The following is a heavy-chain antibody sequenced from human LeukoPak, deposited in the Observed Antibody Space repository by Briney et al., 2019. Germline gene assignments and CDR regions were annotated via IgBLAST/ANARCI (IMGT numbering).Heavy chain of an antibody. CDR2: IYTNGNT. CDR1: GGSISSGSYF. Sequence: KPSETLSLTCTVSGGSISSGSYFWSWIRQPAGKGLEWIGRIYTNGNTNYNPSLKSRVIISIDASKSQFSLDLSSVTAADTAVYYCARLSTHRDFDYWGQGTLVTVSS. J-gene: IGHJ4*02. V-gene: IGHV4-61*02. CDR3: ARLSTHRDFDY.